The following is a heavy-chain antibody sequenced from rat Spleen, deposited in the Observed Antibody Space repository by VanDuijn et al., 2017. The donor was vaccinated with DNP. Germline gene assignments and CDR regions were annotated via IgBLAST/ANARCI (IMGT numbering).Heavy chain of an antibody. V-gene: IGHV5S10*01. CDR1: GFAFSDYN. D-gene: IGHD1-10*01. Sequence: EVQLVESGGGLVQPEGSLKLSCTASGFAFSDYNMAWVRQTPEKGLEWVATIISYGSRTYYRDSVKGRFTISRDNAENTLFLQMDSLRSEDSATYYCVTHNNYDCWGQGVMITVSS. CDR2: IISYGSRT. J-gene: IGHJ2*01. CDR3: VTHNNYDC.